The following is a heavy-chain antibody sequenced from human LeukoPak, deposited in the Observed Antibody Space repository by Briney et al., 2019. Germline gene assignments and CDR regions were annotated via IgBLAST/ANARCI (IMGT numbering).Heavy chain of an antibody. D-gene: IGHD3-10*01. V-gene: IGHV4-59*01. Sequence: PSETLSLTCTVSGGSISSYYWSWIRQPPGKGLEWIGYIYYSGSTNYNPSLKSRVTISVDTSKNQFSLKLSSVTAADTAVYYCARDAREFDAFDIWGQGTMVTVPS. CDR3: ARDAREFDAFDI. J-gene: IGHJ3*02. CDR2: IYYSGST. CDR1: GGSISSYY.